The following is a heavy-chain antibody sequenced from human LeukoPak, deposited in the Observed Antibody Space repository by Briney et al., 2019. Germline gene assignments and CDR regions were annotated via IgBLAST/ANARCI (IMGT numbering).Heavy chain of an antibody. D-gene: IGHD6-13*01. CDR2: IYYSGST. Sequence: SETLSLTCTVSGGSISSGGYYWSWIRQHPGKGLEWIGYIYYSGSTYYNPSLKSRVTISVDTSKNQFSLKLSSVTAADTAVYYCARGVGYSSSWYGYYYYGMDVWGQGTTVTVSS. V-gene: IGHV4-31*03. J-gene: IGHJ6*02. CDR1: GGSISSGGYY. CDR3: ARGVGYSSSWYGYYYYGMDV.